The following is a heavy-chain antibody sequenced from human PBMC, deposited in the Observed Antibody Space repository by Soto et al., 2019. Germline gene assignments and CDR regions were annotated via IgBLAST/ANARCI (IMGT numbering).Heavy chain of an antibody. Sequence: TLSLTCTISVFAITSSSSYCGWICQPPWKGLDCIGCIYYSGSTYYNPSLKSRVTISVDTSMNQFSLKLISVTAADTSVYYCACIFSGGYGYGFYYYGMDVWGQGTTVT. CDR1: VFAITSSSSY. CDR3: ACIFSGGYGYGFYYYGMDV. J-gene: IGHJ6*02. CDR2: IYYSGST. V-gene: IGHV4-39*01. D-gene: IGHD5-18*01.